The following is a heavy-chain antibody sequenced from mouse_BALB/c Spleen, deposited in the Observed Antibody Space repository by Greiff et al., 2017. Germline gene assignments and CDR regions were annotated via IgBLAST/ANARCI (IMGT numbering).Heavy chain of an antibody. J-gene: IGHJ4*01. CDR3: ARCYDDAMDY. CDR2: ISSGSSTI. V-gene: IGHV5-17*02. CDR1: GFTFSSFG. Sequence: EVKLMESGGGLVQPGGSRKLSCAASGFTFSSFGMHWVRQAPEKGLEWVAYISSGSSTIYYADTVKGRFTISRDNPKNTLFLQMTSLRSEDTAMYYCARCYDDAMDYWGQGTSVTVSS. D-gene: IGHD2-12*01.